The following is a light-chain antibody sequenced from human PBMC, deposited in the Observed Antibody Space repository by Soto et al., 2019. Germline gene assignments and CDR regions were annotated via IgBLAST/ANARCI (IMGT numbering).Light chain of an antibody. CDR2: AAS. Sequence: DIQMTQSPNALSASVGDSVTITCRASQVISSWLAWYQQRPGKAPKLLIYAASSLQSGVPSRFSGSGSGTDFTLTISSLQPEDFATYYCRQSYSTPIAFGQGTRLETK. J-gene: IGKJ5*01. CDR3: RQSYSTPIA. V-gene: IGKV1-12*01. CDR1: QVISSW.